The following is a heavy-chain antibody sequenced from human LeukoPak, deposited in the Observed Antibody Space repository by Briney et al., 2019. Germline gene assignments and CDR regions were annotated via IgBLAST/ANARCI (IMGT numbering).Heavy chain of an antibody. V-gene: IGHV3-21*06. CDR2: ISSSGGYT. CDR1: RFTFSSYA. CDR3: ARVWDTAMVIYFDY. Sequence: GGSLRLSCAASRFTFSSYAMSWVRQAPGKGLEWVSTISSSGGYTYYADSVKGRFTISRDNAKNSLYLQMNSLRAEDTAVYYCARVWDTAMVIYFDYWGQGTLVTVSS. D-gene: IGHD5-18*01. J-gene: IGHJ4*02.